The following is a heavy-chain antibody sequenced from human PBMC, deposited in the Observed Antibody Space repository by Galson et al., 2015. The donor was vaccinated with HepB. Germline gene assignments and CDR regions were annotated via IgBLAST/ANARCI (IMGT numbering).Heavy chain of an antibody. Sequence: SLRLSCAASGFTFSSYWMSWFRQAPGKGLEWVANIKQDGSEKYYVDSVKGRFTISRDNAKNSLYLQMNSLRAEDTAVYYCARDELWFNRAPHWYFDLWGRGTLVTVSS. D-gene: IGHD5-18*01. CDR2: IKQDGSEK. CDR3: ARDELWFNRAPHWYFDL. V-gene: IGHV3-7*03. CDR1: GFTFSSYW. J-gene: IGHJ2*01.